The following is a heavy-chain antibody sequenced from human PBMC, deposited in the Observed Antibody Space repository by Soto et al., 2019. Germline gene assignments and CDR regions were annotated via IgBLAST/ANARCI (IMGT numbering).Heavy chain of an antibody. J-gene: IGHJ4*02. CDR1: GFTFSNYW. D-gene: IGHD3-3*01. CDR2: INIDGNDT. CDR3: AKEFWSGPFDY. Sequence: GGSLRLSCAASGFTFSNYWMHWVRLTPGMGLVWVSHINIDGNDTTYADSVRGRFTISRDNAKNTLYLQMNSLRAEDTAVYYCAKEFWSGPFDYWGQGTLVTVSS. V-gene: IGHV3-74*01.